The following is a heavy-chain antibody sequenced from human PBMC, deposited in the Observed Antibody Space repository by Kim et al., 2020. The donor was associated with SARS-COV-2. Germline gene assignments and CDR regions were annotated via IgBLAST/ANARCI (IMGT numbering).Heavy chain of an antibody. CDR2: ISGSGGST. CDR1: GFTFSSYA. CDR3: AKVAVGLAVTFFYFDY. J-gene: IGHJ4*02. D-gene: IGHD2-15*01. Sequence: GGSLRLSCAASGFTFSSYAMSWVRQAPGKGLEWVSAISGSGGSTYYADSVKGRFTISRDNSKNTLYLQMNSLRAEDTAVYYCAKVAVGLAVTFFYFDYWGQGTLVTVSS. V-gene: IGHV3-23*01.